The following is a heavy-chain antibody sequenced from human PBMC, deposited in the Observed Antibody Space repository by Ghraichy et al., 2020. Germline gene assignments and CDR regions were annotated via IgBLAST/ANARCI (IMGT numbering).Heavy chain of an antibody. CDR2: INHSGST. CDR3: ARPLTARGYYYYYGMDV. J-gene: IGHJ6*02. CDR1: GGSFSGYY. D-gene: IGHD6-6*01. Sequence: SETLSLTCAVYGGSFSGYYWSWIRQPPGKGLEWIGEINHSGSTNYNPSLKSRVTISVDTSKNQFSLKLSSVTAADTAVYYCARPLTARGYYYYYGMDVWGQGTTVTVSS. V-gene: IGHV4-34*01.